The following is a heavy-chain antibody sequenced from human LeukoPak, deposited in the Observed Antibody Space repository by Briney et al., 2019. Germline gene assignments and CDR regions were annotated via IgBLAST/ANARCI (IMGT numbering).Heavy chain of an antibody. V-gene: IGHV3-48*03. CDR2: ISPSGSTT. CDR1: GFTFSHYN. J-gene: IGHJ4*02. CDR3: VRDRGTYRPIDY. Sequence: GGSLRLSCAASGFTFSHYNMNWVRQAPGKGLEWVSYISPSGSTTHYADSVKGRFTISRDNAQNSLYLQMNSLRAEDTAIYYCVRDRGTYRPIDYWGQGTLVTVSS. D-gene: IGHD1-26*01.